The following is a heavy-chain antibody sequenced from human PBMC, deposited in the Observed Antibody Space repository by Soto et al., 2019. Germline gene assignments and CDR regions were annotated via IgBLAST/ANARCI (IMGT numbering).Heavy chain of an antibody. CDR3: AGLFGDYVSY. V-gene: IGHV4-39*01. Sequence: QLQLQESGPRLVKPSETLSLTCTVSGGSISGSSYYWGWIRQPPGKGLEWIGSISYSGSAYYSPSLKSRVNISVDTSKNQFSLNLSSVIAADTAVYYCAGLFGDYVSYWGQGTLVTVSS. J-gene: IGHJ4*02. D-gene: IGHD4-17*01. CDR1: GGSISGSSYY. CDR2: ISYSGSA.